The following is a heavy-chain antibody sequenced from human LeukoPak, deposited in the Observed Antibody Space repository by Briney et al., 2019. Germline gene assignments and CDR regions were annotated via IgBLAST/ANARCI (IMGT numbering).Heavy chain of an antibody. Sequence: QPGASLRLSCVVSELNFKTHAMHWVRQAPGKGLEWVAGLSFDASGRNYADSVKGRFTISRDNSKNTLYLQMHSLSPEDTAVYFCARDLQEISSFYFDYWGQGSLVTVSS. CDR3: ARDLQEISSFYFDY. D-gene: IGHD3-16*02. J-gene: IGHJ4*02. CDR1: ELNFKTHA. V-gene: IGHV3-30*04. CDR2: LSFDASGR.